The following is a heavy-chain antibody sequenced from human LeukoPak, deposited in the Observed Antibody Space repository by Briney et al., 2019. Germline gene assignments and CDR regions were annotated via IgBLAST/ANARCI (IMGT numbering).Heavy chain of an antibody. D-gene: IGHD3-22*01. CDR1: GYTFTGYY. CDR3: ARKGAVYTYYYDSTEDAFDI. Sequence: GASVKVSCKASGYTFTGYYMHWVRQAPGQGLEWMGWINPNSGGTNYAQKFQGWVTMTRDTSISTAYMELSRLRSEDTAVYYCARKGAVYTYYYDSTEDAFDIWGQGTMVTVSS. J-gene: IGHJ3*02. V-gene: IGHV1-2*04. CDR2: INPNSGGT.